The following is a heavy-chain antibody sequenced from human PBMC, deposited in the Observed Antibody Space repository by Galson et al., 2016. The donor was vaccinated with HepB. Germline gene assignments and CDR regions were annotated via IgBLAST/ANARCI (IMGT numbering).Heavy chain of an antibody. CDR3: APTTIFSGFCP. CDR2: IYWDDDK. V-gene: IGHV2-5*02. CDR1: GFSLRTSGVG. Sequence: PALVKPTQTLTLTCTFSGFSLRTSGVGVGWIRQPPGKALEWLALIYWDDDKLYSPSLKSRLTITKDTSKNQVVLTMTSMDPVETATYYCAPTTIFSGFCPWGQGILVTVAS. J-gene: IGHJ5*02. D-gene: IGHD3-9*01.